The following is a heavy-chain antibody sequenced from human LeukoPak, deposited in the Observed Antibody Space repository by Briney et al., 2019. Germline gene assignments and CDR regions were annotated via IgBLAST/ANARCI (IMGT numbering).Heavy chain of an antibody. CDR2: IYYSGST. D-gene: IGHD6-13*01. CDR3: ARVESGIGRSWYEVYYYYYGMDV. CDR1: GGSISSYY. J-gene: IGHJ6*02. Sequence: SETLSLTCTVSGGSISSYYWSWIRQPPGKGLEWIGYIYYSGSTNYNPSLKSRVTISVDTSKNQFSLKLSSVTAADTAVYYCARVESGIGRSWYEVYYYYYGMDVWGQGTTVTVSS. V-gene: IGHV4-59*12.